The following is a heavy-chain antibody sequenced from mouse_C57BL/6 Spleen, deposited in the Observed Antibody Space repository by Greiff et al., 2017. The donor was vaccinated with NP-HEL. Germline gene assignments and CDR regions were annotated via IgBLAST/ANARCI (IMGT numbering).Heavy chain of an antibody. Sequence: QVQLQQSGAELVRPGASVKLSCKASGYTFTDYYINWVKQRPGQGLEWIARIYPGSGNTYYNEKFKGKATLTAEKSSSTAYMQLSSLTSEDSAVYFCARGAYDYDGYYAMDYWGQGTSVTVSS. V-gene: IGHV1-76*01. CDR1: GYTFTDYY. CDR3: ARGAYDYDGYYAMDY. CDR2: IYPGSGNT. J-gene: IGHJ4*01. D-gene: IGHD2-4*01.